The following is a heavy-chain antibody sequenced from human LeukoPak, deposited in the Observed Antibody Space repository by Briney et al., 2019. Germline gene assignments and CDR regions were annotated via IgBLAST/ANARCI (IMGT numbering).Heavy chain of an antibody. CDR3: ARDRVDYDSSGYYYNWFDP. CDR1: GGSISSSSYY. J-gene: IGHJ5*02. Sequence: PSETLSLTCTVSGGSISSSSYYWGWIRQPPGKGLEWIGSIYYSGSTYYNPSLKSRVTISVDTSKNQFSLKLSSVTAADTAVYYCARDRVDYDSSGYYYNWFDPWGQGTLVTVSS. D-gene: IGHD3-22*01. V-gene: IGHV4-39*07. CDR2: IYYSGST.